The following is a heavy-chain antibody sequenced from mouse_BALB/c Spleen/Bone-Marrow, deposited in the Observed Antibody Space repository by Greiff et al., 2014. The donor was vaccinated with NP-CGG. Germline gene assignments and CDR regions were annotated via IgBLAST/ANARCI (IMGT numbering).Heavy chain of an antibody. CDR3: ARNPIRRNAMDD. V-gene: IGHV2-2*02. CDR1: GFSLTSYG. CDR2: IWRGGTT. Sequence: VQLQQSGPGLVQPSQSLSITCTVSGFSLTSYGVHWVRQCPGKGLEWLGVIWRGGTTDYNAPFISRLSISKDNSKSQVFFKMNSLQANDTAIYYCARNPIRRNAMDDWGQGTSVTVSS. J-gene: IGHJ4*01. D-gene: IGHD2-12*01.